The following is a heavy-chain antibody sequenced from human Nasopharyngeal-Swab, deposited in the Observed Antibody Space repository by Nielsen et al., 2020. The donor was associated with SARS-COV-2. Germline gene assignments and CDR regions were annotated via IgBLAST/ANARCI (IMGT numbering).Heavy chain of an antibody. CDR2: ISYDRSNK. CDR3: AKDPKKNDYGDYVLWY. D-gene: IGHD4-17*01. Sequence: GESLKISCAASGFTFSSYGMHWVRQAPGKGLEWVAVISYDRSNKYYADSVKGRFTISRDNSKNTLYLQMNSLRAEDTAVYYCAKDPKKNDYGDYVLWYWGQGTLVTVSS. J-gene: IGHJ4*02. CDR1: GFTFSSYG. V-gene: IGHV3-30*18.